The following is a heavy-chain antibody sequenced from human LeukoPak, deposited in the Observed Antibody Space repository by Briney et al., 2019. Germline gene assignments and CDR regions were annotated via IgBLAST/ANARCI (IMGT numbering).Heavy chain of an antibody. CDR1: GFTFSSYG. CDR3: ARETYSYDSSGYYYPSGFDY. D-gene: IGHD3-22*01. Sequence: GGSLRLSCAASGFTFSSYGMHWVRQAPGKGLEWVAFIRYDGSNKHYADSVKGRFTIPRDNAKNSLYLQMNSLRAEDTAVYYCARETYSYDSSGYYYPSGFDYWGQGTLVTVSS. CDR2: IRYDGSNK. V-gene: IGHV3-30*02. J-gene: IGHJ4*02.